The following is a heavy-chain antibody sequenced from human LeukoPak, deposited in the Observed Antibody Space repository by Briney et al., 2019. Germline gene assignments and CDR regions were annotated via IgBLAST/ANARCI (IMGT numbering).Heavy chain of an antibody. V-gene: IGHV3-73*01. CDR2: IRTKAHTYAT. J-gene: IGHJ4*02. D-gene: IGHD3-22*01. CDR1: GFTFSGSA. CDR3: TTHVMGYDITGAFDH. Sequence: PGGSLKVSCAASGFTFSGSAMHWVRQSSGKGLEWVGRIRTKAHTYATTYGESMKGRFTISRDDSKNTAHLQMNSLKTEDTAVYYCTTHVMGYDITGAFDHWGQGTLVTVSS.